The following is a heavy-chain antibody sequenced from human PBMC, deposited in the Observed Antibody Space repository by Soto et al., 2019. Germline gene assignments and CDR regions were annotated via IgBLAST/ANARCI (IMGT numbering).Heavy chain of an antibody. CDR1: GFTFSNAL. CDR2: IKSKTDGGTT. Sequence: LRLSCAASGFTFSNALMSWVRQAPGKGLEWVGRIKSKTDGGTTDYAAPVKGRFTISRDDSKNTLYLQMNSLKTEDTAVYYCTTGFFSYYYYGMDVWGQGTTVTVSS. D-gene: IGHD3-3*01. J-gene: IGHJ6*02. V-gene: IGHV3-15*01. CDR3: TTGFFSYYYYGMDV.